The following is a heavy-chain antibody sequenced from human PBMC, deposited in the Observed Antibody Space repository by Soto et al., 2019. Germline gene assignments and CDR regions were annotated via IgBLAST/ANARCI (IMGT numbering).Heavy chain of an antibody. Sequence: EVQVVESGGGLVKPGGSLRLSCATSGFSFSTYNMNWVRQAPGKGLEWVSSINGRSNYKYYTDSVKGRFAISRDNPKNSLYRQMDSLRVEDTAVYYCVREDGLVGSNSAFDYWGQGTLVTVSS. J-gene: IGHJ4*02. CDR1: GFSFSTYN. CDR2: INGRSNYK. CDR3: VREDGLVGSNSAFDY. V-gene: IGHV3-21*02. D-gene: IGHD1-26*01.